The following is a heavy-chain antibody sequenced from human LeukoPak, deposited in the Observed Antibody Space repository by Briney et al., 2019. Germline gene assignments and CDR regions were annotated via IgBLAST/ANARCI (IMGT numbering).Heavy chain of an antibody. Sequence: GASVNVSSTASGYTFTIYDINWVRQATGQGLEWMGWMNPNSGNPGYAQKFQGRVTMTRNTSISTAYMELSSLRSEDTAVYYCARPPNCSSTSCYGYYYGMDVWGQGTTVTVSS. V-gene: IGHV1-8*01. D-gene: IGHD2-2*01. CDR3: ARPPNCSSTSCYGYYYGMDV. J-gene: IGHJ6*02. CDR2: MNPNSGNP. CDR1: GYTFTIYD.